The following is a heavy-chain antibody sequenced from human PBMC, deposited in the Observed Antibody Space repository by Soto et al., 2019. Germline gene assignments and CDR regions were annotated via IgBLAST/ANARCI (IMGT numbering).Heavy chain of an antibody. V-gene: IGHV3-74*01. Sequence: EVQLVESGGGLVQPGGSLRLSCVVSGITFSTYRMHWVRQAPGKGLVWVSHIKSDGTVTHYTDSVRGRFIISRDNAKNTLFLQMNILRAEDTAVYYCARENYDFWSGYYLDYWGQGTLVTVSS. D-gene: IGHD3-3*01. CDR2: IKSDGTVT. CDR1: GITFSTYR. J-gene: IGHJ4*02. CDR3: ARENYDFWSGYYLDY.